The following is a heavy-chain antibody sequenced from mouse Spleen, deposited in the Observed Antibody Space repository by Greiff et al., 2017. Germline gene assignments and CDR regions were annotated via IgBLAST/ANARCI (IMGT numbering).Heavy chain of an antibody. V-gene: IGHV1-7*01. J-gene: IGHJ3*01. CDR3: ARDGFAY. Sequence: QVHVKQSGAELAKPGASVKMSCKASGYTFTSYWMHWVKQRPGQGLEWIGYINPSTGYTEYNQKFKDKATLTADKSSSTAYMQLSSLTSEDSAVYYCARDGFAYWGQGTLVTVSA. CDR1: GYTFTSYW. CDR2: INPSTGYT.